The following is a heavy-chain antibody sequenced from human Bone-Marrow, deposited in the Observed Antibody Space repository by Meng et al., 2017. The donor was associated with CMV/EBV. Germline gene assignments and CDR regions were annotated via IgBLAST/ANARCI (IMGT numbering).Heavy chain of an antibody. CDR2: ISYDGSNK. D-gene: IGHD1-26*01. CDR3: ARGPPGVYSEMDY. Sequence: GGSLRLSCAASGFTFSSYAMHWVHQAPGKGLEWVAVISYDGSNKYYADSVKGRFTISRDNSKNTLYLQMNSLRAEDTAVYYCARGPPGVYSEMDYWGQGTLVTVSS. J-gene: IGHJ4*02. V-gene: IGHV3-30*04. CDR1: GFTFSSYA.